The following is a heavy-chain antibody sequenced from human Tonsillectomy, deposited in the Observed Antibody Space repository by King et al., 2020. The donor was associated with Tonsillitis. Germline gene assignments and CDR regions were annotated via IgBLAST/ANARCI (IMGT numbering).Heavy chain of an antibody. V-gene: IGHV3-23*04. CDR3: AKEIRYSYGSFKAFDI. CDR1: GFTFRNYG. CDR2: ISDTGGRT. J-gene: IGHJ3*02. D-gene: IGHD5-18*01. Sequence: VQLVESGGGLVQPGGSLRLSCAASGFTFRNYGMSWVRHTPGKGLEWVSAISDTGGRTYYADSVKGRFPISRDNSKNTLYLQMNSLRAEDTAIYYCAKEIRYSYGSFKAFDIWGQGTMVTVSS.